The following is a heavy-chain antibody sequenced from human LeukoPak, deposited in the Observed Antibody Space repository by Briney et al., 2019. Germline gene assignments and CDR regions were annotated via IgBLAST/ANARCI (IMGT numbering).Heavy chain of an antibody. CDR2: IYYSGST. CDR3: ARPTWFGELLSFDI. Sequence: SETLSLTCTVSGGSISSSTYYWRWIRQPPGKGLEWIGSIYYSGSTYYNPSLKSRVTISVDTSKNQFSLKLSSVTAADTAVYYCARPTWFGELLSFDIWGQGTMVTVSS. J-gene: IGHJ3*02. D-gene: IGHD3-10*01. V-gene: IGHV4-39*01. CDR1: GGSISSSTYY.